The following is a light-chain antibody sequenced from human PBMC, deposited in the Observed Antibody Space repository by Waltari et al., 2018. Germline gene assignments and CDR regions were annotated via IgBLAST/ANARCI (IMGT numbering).Light chain of an antibody. CDR2: DVS. CDR1: SSDVGGYNY. Sequence: QSALTQPRSVSGSPGQSVTISCTGTSSDVGGYNYVSWYQQHPGKAPKLMIYDVSKVPSGVPDRFSGSKSGNTASLTISGLEAEDEADYYCCSYAGSYTVVFGGGTKLTVL. CDR3: CSYAGSYTVV. J-gene: IGLJ2*01. V-gene: IGLV2-11*01.